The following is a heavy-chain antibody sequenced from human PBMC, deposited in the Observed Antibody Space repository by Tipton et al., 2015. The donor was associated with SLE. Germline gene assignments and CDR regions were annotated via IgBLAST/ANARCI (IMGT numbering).Heavy chain of an antibody. Sequence: TLSLTCSVSGHSVTIYSWSWIRQTPLKGLEWIGYVSNTGGTNYNPSLKRRVTMSVDTSKNQFSLNLRSVTASDAAVYYCASGGGNYYFDFWGQGTRVTVSS. CDR2: VSNTGGT. CDR3: ASGGGNYYFDF. D-gene: IGHD3-16*01. V-gene: IGHV4-4*08. J-gene: IGHJ4*02. CDR1: GHSVTIYS.